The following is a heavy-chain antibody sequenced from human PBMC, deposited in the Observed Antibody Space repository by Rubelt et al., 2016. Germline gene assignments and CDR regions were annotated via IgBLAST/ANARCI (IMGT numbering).Heavy chain of an antibody. CDR1: GGSISRSTYY. D-gene: IGHD3-3*01. Sequence: QLQLQESGPGLVKPSETLSLTCTVSGGSISRSTYYWGWIRQPPGKGLEWVGSVYYSGSTYYNPSLQSRVTISVDPSKNHFSLKVNSVTAADTAVYYCTRDYDFWSHYSSYDMDVWGQGTTVTVSS. CDR3: TRDYDFWSHYSSYDMDV. J-gene: IGHJ6*02. V-gene: IGHV4-39*02. CDR2: VYYSGST.